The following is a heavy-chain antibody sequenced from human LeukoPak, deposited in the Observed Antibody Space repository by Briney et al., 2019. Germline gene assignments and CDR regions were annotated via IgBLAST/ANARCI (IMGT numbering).Heavy chain of an antibody. V-gene: IGHV3-7*01. CDR2: IKQDGSEK. D-gene: IGHD4-17*01. CDR1: EFTFVRYA. J-gene: IGHJ4*02. CDR3: ARVDYGDYSPHLGY. Sequence: GGSLRLSCAASEFTFVRYAMNWVRQAPGKGLEWVANIKQDGSEKYYVDSVKGRFTISRDNAKNSLYLQMNSLRAEDTAVYYCARVDYGDYSPHLGYWGQGTLVNVSS.